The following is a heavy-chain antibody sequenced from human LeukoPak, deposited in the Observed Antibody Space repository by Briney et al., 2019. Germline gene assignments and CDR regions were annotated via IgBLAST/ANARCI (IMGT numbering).Heavy chain of an antibody. CDR1: GGTFSSDA. J-gene: IGHJ4*02. D-gene: IGHD2-2*01. Sequence: GASVKVSCKASGGTFSSDAISWVRQAPGQGLEWMGGIIPIFGTANYAQKFQGRVTITTDESTSTAYMELSSLRSEDTAVYYCARLNTGYCSSTSCYPLYGQLVHYFDYWGQGTLVTVSS. V-gene: IGHV1-69*05. CDR2: IIPIFGTA. CDR3: ARLNTGYCSSTSCYPLYGQLVHYFDY.